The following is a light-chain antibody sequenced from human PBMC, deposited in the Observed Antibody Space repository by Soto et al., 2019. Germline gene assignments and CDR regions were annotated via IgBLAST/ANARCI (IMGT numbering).Light chain of an antibody. CDR3: SSYTSSSIHYV. CDR1: SSDVGGYNY. J-gene: IGLJ1*01. V-gene: IGLV2-14*01. Sequence: QSALTQPASVSGSPGQSITISCTGTSSDVGGYNYVSWYQQHPGKAPKLMIYEVSNRPSGVSNRFSGSKSGNTASLTISWLQAEDEADYYCSSYTSSSIHYVFGPGTKLTVL. CDR2: EVS.